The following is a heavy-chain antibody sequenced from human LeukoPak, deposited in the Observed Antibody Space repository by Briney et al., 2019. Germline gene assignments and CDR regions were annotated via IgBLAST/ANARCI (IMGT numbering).Heavy chain of an antibody. D-gene: IGHD3-22*01. CDR1: GFTFSSYS. CDR2: ISSSSSTI. CDR3: ARDSWDYYDSSGYYLLFDY. J-gene: IGHJ4*02. V-gene: IGHV3-48*01. Sequence: GGSLRLSCAASGFTFSSYSMNWVRQAPGKGLEWVSYISSSSSTIYCADSVKGRFTISRDNAKNSLYLQMNSLRAEDTAVYYCARDSWDYYDSSGYYLLFDYWGQGTLVTVSS.